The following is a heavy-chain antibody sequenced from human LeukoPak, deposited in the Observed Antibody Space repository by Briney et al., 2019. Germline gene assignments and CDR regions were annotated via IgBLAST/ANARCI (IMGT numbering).Heavy chain of an antibody. CDR1: GGSFSGYY. D-gene: IGHD3-10*01. J-gene: IGHJ6*02. Sequence: SETLSLTCAVYGGSFSGYYWSWIRQPPGKGLEWIGEINHSGSTNYNPPLKSRVTISVDTSKNQFSLKLSSVTAADTAVYYCARVVPPYYYGSGSYYNVYGMDVWGQGTTVTVSS. CDR3: ARVVPPYYYGSGSYYNVYGMDV. V-gene: IGHV4-34*01. CDR2: INHSGST.